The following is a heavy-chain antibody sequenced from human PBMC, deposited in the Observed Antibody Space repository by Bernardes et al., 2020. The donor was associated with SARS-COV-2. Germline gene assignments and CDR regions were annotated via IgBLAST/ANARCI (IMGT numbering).Heavy chain of an antibody. CDR3: ARDVGGNAFFDY. CDR1: GFTFSYA. CDR2: ISGDAGNK. D-gene: IGHD1-1*01. V-gene: IGHV3-23*01. J-gene: IGHJ4*02. Sequence: VSLRLSCAASGFTFSYAMSWVRQASGKGLEWVSTISGDAGNKHYADSVEGRFTISRDNSRNTLYLQLSSLRVEDTAVYFCARDVGGNAFFDYWGQGILVTVSS.